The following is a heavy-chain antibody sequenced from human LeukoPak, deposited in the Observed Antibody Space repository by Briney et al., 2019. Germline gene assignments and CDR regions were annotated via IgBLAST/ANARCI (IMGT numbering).Heavy chain of an antibody. J-gene: IGHJ5*02. D-gene: IGHD5-18*01. CDR1: GGSISSYY. CDR3: ARDRVQLWLPWFDP. V-gene: IGHV4-4*07. Sequence: PSETLSLTCTVSGGSISSYYWSWIRQPAGKGLEWIGRIYTSGSTNYNPSLKSRVTMSVDTSKNQFSLNLSSVTAADTAVYYCARDRVQLWLPWFDPWGQGTLVTVSS. CDR2: IYTSGST.